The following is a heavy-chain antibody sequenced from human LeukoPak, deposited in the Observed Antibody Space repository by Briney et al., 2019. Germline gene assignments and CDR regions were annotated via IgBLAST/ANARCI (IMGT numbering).Heavy chain of an antibody. Sequence: SETLSLTCTVSGGSIRSYYWSWIRQPPGKGLECIGYIYYIGSTNYNPSLKSRVTISLDTSKSQFSLKLTSVTPADTAVYYCARSQNIVVVPAAISGHYYYYMDVWGKGTTVTVSS. CDR3: ARSQNIVVVPAAISGHYYYYMDV. CDR1: GGSIRSYY. J-gene: IGHJ6*03. V-gene: IGHV4-59*01. CDR2: IYYIGST. D-gene: IGHD2-2*02.